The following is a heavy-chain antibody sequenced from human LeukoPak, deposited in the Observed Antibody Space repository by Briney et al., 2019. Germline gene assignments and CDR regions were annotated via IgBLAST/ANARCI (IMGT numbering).Heavy chain of an antibody. D-gene: IGHD3-9*01. CDR1: GYSIRSGFY. J-gene: IGHJ4*02. V-gene: IGHV4-38-2*02. CDR3: GRAVGSFDWLPLFDY. CDR2: IYHSGIT. Sequence: SETLSLTCTVSGYSIRSGFYWGWIRQSPGKCLEWIANIYHSGITYYTPSLKSRVTISVDTSKNQFYLKLSSVTAADTAVYYCGRAVGSFDWLPLFDYWGQGTLVTVSS.